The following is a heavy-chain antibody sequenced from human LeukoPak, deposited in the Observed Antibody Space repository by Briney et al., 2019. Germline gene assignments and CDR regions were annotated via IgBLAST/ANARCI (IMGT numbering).Heavy chain of an antibody. Sequence: ASVKVSCKASGGTFSSYAISWVRQAPGQGLEWMGGIIPIFGTANYAQKFQGRVTITADESTSTAYMELSSLRSEDTAVYYCATDREYGIFDYWGQGTLVTVSS. J-gene: IGHJ4*02. V-gene: IGHV1-69*13. CDR3: ATDREYGIFDY. D-gene: IGHD4-17*01. CDR1: GGTFSSYA. CDR2: IIPIFGTA.